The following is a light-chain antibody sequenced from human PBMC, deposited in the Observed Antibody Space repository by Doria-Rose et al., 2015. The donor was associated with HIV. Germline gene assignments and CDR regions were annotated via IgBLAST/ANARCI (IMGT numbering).Light chain of an antibody. Sequence: TQSPGTLSLSPGERATLSCRASQSFSSTYLAWYQQKPGQAPSLLIYDGSTRATGIPDRFSASGSATDFTLTINRLEPEDFALYYCHQYGTSWTFGQGTKVE. CDR1: QSFSSTY. V-gene: IGKV3-20*01. CDR2: DGS. J-gene: IGKJ1*01. CDR3: HQYGTSWT.